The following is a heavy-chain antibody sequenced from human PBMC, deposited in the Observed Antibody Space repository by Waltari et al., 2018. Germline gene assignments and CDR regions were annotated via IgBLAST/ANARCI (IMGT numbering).Heavy chain of an antibody. CDR1: GFPFSRHG. J-gene: IGHJ4*02. CDR3: AKDEYYYGSGSPDY. Sequence: QVQLVESGGGVVQPGRSLRLSCAASGFPFSRHGRHCVRQAPCKGLEWVAVISYDGSNKYYADSVKGRFTISRDNSKNTLYLQMNSLRAEDTAVYYCAKDEYYYGSGSPDYWGQGTLVTVSS. CDR2: ISYDGSNK. D-gene: IGHD3-10*01. V-gene: IGHV3-30*18.